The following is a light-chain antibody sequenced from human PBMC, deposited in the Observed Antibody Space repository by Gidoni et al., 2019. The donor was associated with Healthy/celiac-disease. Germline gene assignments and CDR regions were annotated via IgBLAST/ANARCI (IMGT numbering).Light chain of an antibody. V-gene: IGKV4-1*01. CDR1: QSVLYSSNNKNY. Sequence: DIVMTQSPDSLAVSLGERATINCKSSQSVLYSSNNKNYLAWYQQKPGQPPKLLIYWASTRESGVPDRFSGSGSGTDFTLTISSLQAEDVAVYYCQQYYITWTFGQGTKVEFK. CDR2: WAS. J-gene: IGKJ1*01. CDR3: QQYYITWT.